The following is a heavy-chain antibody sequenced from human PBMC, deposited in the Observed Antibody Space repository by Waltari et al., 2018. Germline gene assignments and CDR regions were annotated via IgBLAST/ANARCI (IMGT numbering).Heavy chain of an antibody. CDR3: ARGRGSNINTVRGVFDI. V-gene: IGHV4-4*02. CDR1: GGSISSTYW. Sequence: QVQLQESGPGLVKPSGTLSLTCDVSGGSISSTYWWSWVRQPPGKGLEWIGETYHTVNTHYKPSLKRRVTISLDKSKNQFSLKLTSVTAADTAVYFCARGRGSNINTVRGVFDIWGQGTTVIVSS. J-gene: IGHJ3*02. CDR2: TYHTVNT. D-gene: IGHD3-10*01.